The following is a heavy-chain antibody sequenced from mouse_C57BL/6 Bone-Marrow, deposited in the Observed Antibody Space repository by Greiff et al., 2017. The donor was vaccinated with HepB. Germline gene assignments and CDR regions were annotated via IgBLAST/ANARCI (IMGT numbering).Heavy chain of an antibody. J-gene: IGHJ4*01. CDR2: IHPNSGST. CDR3: ASLGPYAMDY. Sequence: QVQLQQSGAELVKPGASVKLSCKASGYTFTSYWMHWVKQRPGQGLEWIGMIHPNSGSTNYNEKFKSKATLTVDKSSSTAYMQLSSLTSEDSAVYYCASLGPYAMDYWGQGTSVTVSS. CDR1: GYTFTSYW. D-gene: IGHD4-1*01. V-gene: IGHV1-64*01.